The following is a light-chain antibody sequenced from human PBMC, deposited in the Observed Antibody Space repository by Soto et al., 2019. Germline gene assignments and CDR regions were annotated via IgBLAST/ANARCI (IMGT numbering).Light chain of an antibody. CDR2: YNN. Sequence: QSVLTQPPSASGTPGQRVTISCSGSSSNIGSNTANWYQQLPGTAPKLLIYYNNHRPSGVPDRFSGSKSGTSASLAITGLQSEDEADYYCAAWDDSLNGVVFGGGTKLTVL. CDR1: SSNIGSNT. CDR3: AAWDDSLNGVV. V-gene: IGLV1-44*01. J-gene: IGLJ2*01.